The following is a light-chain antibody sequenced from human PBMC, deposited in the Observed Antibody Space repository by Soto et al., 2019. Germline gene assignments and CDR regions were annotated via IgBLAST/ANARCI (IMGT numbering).Light chain of an antibody. CDR3: QTYNSAPLT. J-gene: IGKJ4*01. V-gene: IGKV1-27*01. CDR1: QGIAPY. Sequence: DVQMTQSPSSLSAFVGDRVTITCRASQGIAPYLAWFQQKPGKVPKLLIYDTSTLQSGVPSRFSGSGSGTDFTLTVTSLQPEDVGTYYCQTYNSAPLTFGGGNKVEIK. CDR2: DTS.